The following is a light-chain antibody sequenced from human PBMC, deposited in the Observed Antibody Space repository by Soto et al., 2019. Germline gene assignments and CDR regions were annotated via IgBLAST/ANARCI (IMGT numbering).Light chain of an antibody. CDR2: EVT. CDR3: SSYAGSNNLL. V-gene: IGLV2-8*01. J-gene: IGLJ2*01. CDR1: SSDVGAYKY. Sequence: QSALTQPPSASGSPGQSVTISCTGTSSDVGAYKYVSWYQQHPGKAPKLMIYEVTKRPSGVPDRFSGSKSGNMASLTVSGLQAEDEADYYCSSYAGSNNLLFGGGTKLTVL.